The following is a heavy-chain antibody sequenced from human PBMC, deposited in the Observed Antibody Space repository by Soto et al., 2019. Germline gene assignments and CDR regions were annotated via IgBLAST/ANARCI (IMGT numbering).Heavy chain of an antibody. V-gene: IGHV3-33*01. CDR2: IWYDGSNK. CDR3: AWGIDVVVVAATPGFIWFDP. D-gene: IGHD2-15*01. J-gene: IGHJ5*02. Sequence: GGSLRLSCAASGFTFNSYGMHWVRQAPGKGLEWVAVIWYDGSNKYYADSVKGRFTISRDNSKNTLYLQMNSLRAEDTAVYYCAWGIDVVVVAATPGFIWFDPWGQGTLVTVSS. CDR1: GFTFNSYG.